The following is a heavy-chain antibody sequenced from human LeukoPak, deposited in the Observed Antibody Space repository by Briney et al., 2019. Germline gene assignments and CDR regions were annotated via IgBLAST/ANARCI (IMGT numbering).Heavy chain of an antibody. CDR3: ARNTKDIVVVPARDAFDI. CDR2: INHSGST. D-gene: IGHD2-2*01. CDR1: GGSFSGYY. Sequence: SETLSLTCAVYGGSFSGYYWSWIRQPPGKGLEWIGEINHSGSTNYNPSLKSRVTISVDTSKNQFSLKLSSATAADTAVYYCARNTKDIVVVPARDAFDIWGQGTMVTVSS. V-gene: IGHV4-34*01. J-gene: IGHJ3*02.